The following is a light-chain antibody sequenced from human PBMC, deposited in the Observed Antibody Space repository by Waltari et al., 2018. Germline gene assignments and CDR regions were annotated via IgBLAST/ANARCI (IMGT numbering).Light chain of an antibody. Sequence: QSALAQPPSLSGSPGQSDTFSCAGDYSNIGRFDFVFLYQQHPGKVPKRLIYDVRKRPSGVSARFSGSKAGNTASLTISGLQAEDEADYYCCSYAGSFDLVFGGGTKLTVL. CDR3: CSYAGSFDLV. V-gene: IGLV2-11*01. CDR1: YSNIGRFDF. CDR2: DVR. J-gene: IGLJ2*01.